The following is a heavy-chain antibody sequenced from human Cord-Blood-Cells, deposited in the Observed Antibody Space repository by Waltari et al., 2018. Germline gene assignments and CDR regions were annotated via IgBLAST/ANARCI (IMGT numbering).Heavy chain of an antibody. CDR1: GGTLSSYA. V-gene: IGHV1-69*01. CDR3: ARARPGGRYVFAY. CDR2: IIPSFGTA. D-gene: IGHD1-26*01. J-gene: IGHJ4*02. Sequence: QVQLVQSGAEVRQPGPSVKVSCQASGGTLSSYAISWVRQAPGQGLEWMGWIIPSFGTANYAQEVEGRVTITANESTSTAYVELSSLRSEDTAVYYCARARPGGRYVFAYWGQGALRSVSS.